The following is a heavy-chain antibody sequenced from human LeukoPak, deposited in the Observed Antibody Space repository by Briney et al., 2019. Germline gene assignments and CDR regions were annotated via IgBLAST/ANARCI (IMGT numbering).Heavy chain of an antibody. CDR1: GYTFTGYD. CDR2: INPNSGGT. D-gene: IGHD6-13*01. CDR3: ARDIAAAGTFDY. Sequence: GASVKVSCKASGYTFTGYDMHWVRQAPGEGLEWMGRINPNSGGTNYAQKFRGRVTMTRDTSISTAYMELSRLRSDDTAVYYCARDIAAAGTFDYWGQGTLVTVSS. V-gene: IGHV1-2*06. J-gene: IGHJ4*02.